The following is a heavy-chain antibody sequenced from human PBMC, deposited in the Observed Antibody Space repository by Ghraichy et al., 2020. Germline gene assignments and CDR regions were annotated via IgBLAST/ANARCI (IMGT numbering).Heavy chain of an antibody. J-gene: IGHJ3*01. CDR2: IYNDGST. CDR1: GFTVSDYY. V-gene: IGHV3-66*01. Sequence: GGSLRLSCAVSGFTVSDYYMSWVRQAPGKGLDWVSLIYNDGSTYYADSVKGRFTISRDNSKNTLYLQMNSLRAEETALYYCATEGAFDVWGQGTMVTVSS. CDR3: ATEGAFDV.